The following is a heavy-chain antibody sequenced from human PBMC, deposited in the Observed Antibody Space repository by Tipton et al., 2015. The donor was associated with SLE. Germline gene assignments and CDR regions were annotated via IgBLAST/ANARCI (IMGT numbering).Heavy chain of an antibody. CDR1: GGSISSDRYY. CDR3: ARGEMDVFDI. CDR2: IHTSGST. Sequence: TLSLTCTVSGGSISSDRYYWSWTRQPAGKGLEWIGHIHTSGSTKYNPSLKRRVTISVDMSRNQFSLRLDSVTAADTALYYCARGEMDVFDIWGQGTVVSVSS. J-gene: IGHJ3*02. V-gene: IGHV4-61*09.